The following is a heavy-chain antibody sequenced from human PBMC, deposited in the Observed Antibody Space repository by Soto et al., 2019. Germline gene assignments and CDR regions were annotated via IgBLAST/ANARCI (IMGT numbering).Heavy chain of an antibody. J-gene: IGHJ6*03. CDR2: MNPNSGNT. CDR3: ARAVWFGENYYYYYMDV. V-gene: IGHV1-8*01. CDR1: GYTFTSYD. D-gene: IGHD3-10*01. Sequence: GASVKVSCKASGYTFTSYDIDWVRQATGQGLEWMGWMNPNSGNTGYAQKFQGRVTMTRNTSISTAYMELSSLRSEDTAVYYCARAVWFGENYYYYYMDVWGKGTTVTVS.